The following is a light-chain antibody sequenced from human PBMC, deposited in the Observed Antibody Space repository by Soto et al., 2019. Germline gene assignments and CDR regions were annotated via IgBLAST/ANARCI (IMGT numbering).Light chain of an antibody. J-gene: IGKJ1*01. CDR3: QQYYSYPRT. CDR2: AAS. CDR1: QSISSY. Sequence: DIQMTQSPSSRSGYVVSRVTITCRASQSISSYLNWYQQKPGKAPKLLIYAASTLQSGVPSRFSGSGSGTDFTLTISCLQSEDFATYYCQQYYSYPRTFGQGTKVDI. V-gene: IGKV1-39*01.